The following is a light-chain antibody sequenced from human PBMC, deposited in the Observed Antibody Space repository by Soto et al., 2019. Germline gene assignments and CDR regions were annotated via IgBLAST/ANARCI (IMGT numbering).Light chain of an antibody. Sequence: DIQMTQSPSTLSASVGDRVTITCRASPTIGSWLAWYQQKPGKAPELLIYDASTLEGGVPSRFSGSGSGTEFSLTITSLQPDDFATFYCKQYSSFPRTFGQGTKVEIK. CDR3: KQYSSFPRT. J-gene: IGKJ1*01. CDR2: DAS. V-gene: IGKV1-5*01. CDR1: PTIGSW.